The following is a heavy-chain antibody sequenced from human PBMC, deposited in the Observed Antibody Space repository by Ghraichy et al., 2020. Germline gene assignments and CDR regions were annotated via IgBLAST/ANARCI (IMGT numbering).Heavy chain of an antibody. J-gene: IGHJ5*02. V-gene: IGHV4-39*01. D-gene: IGHD3-22*01. CDR3: ATTSRGQYYEELILIQFDP. CDR1: GGSISSSSYY. CDR2: IYYSGST. Sequence: SETLSLTCTVSGGSISSSSYYWGWIRQPPGKGLEWIGSIYYSGSTYYNPSLKSRVTISVDTSKNQFSLKLSSVTAADTAVYYCATTSRGQYYEELILIQFDPWGQGTLVTVSS.